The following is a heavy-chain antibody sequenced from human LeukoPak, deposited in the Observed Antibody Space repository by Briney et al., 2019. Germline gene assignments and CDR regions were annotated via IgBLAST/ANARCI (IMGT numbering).Heavy chain of an antibody. CDR1: GYTFTSYY. J-gene: IGHJ4*02. D-gene: IGHD1-26*01. CDR2: INPGGGST. CDR3: ARVGRYSGSYLLYFDY. Sequence: ASVKVSCKASGYTFTSYYMHWVRQAPGQGLEWVGIINPGGGSTSYAQKFQGRVTMTRDTSTSTVYMELSSLRSEDTAVYYCARVGRYSGSYLLYFDYWGQGTLVTVSS. V-gene: IGHV1-46*01.